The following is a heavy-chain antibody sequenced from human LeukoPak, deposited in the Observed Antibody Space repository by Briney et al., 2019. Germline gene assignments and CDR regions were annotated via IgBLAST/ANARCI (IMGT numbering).Heavy chain of an antibody. J-gene: IGHJ4*02. CDR3: ARRPGN. V-gene: IGHV3-53*01. Sequence: GGSLRLSCVASGFAVGSNYMSWVRQAPGKGLEWVSLIYSGGAIRYADSVKGRFTISRNSSKNTLFLQMNDLTVEDTARYYCARRPGNWGQGILVTVSS. CDR1: GFAVGSNY. D-gene: IGHD1-14*01. CDR2: IYSGGAI.